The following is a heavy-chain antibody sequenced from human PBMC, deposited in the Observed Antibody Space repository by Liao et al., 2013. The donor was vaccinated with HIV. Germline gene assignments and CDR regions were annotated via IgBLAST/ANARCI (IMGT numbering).Heavy chain of an antibody. V-gene: IGHV4-4*07. CDR3: ARGVGGPFDS. CDR1: GGSISSYF. CDR2: ISASGGA. Sequence: QVVLQESGPGLVKPSGTLSLTCSVSGGSISSYFWNWIRQPAGKGLEWIGRISASGGAKYSPSLKSRVTMSVDTTRNQFFLTLSSVTTADTAVYFCARGVGGPFDSWGRGLMVAVSS. J-gene: IGHJ4*02.